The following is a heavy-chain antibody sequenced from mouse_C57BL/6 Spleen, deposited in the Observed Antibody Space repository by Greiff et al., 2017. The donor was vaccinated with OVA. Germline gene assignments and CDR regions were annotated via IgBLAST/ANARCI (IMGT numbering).Heavy chain of an antibody. J-gene: IGHJ2*01. CDR3: ARGGGTGDFGY. V-gene: IGHV1-22*01. D-gene: IGHD4-1*01. Sequence: VQLKQSGPELVKPGASVKMSCKASGYTFTDYNMHWVKQSHGKSLEWIGYINPNNGGTSYNQKFKGKATLTVNKSSSTAYMELRSLTSEDSAVYYCARGGGTGDFGYWGQGTTLTVSS. CDR1: GYTFTDYN. CDR2: INPNNGGT.